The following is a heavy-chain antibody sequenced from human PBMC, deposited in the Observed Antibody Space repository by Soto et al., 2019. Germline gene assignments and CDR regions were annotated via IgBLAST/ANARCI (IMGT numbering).Heavy chain of an antibody. CDR1: GYNFIDYG. Sequence: QVQLVQSGAEAKRPGASVKVSCKFSGYNFIDYGMTWVRQAPGQGLEWMVWISGSNGATNYAQKFQGRVTLNTDTSTNTAYMELRSLRKDDTAVYYCARDSKWLIIKGNWFDSWGQGTLVTVSS. V-gene: IGHV1-18*04. D-gene: IGHD5-12*01. CDR3: ARDSKWLIIKGNWFDS. CDR2: ISGSNGAT. J-gene: IGHJ5*01.